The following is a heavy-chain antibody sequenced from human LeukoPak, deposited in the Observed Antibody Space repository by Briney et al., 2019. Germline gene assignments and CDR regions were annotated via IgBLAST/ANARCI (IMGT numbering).Heavy chain of an antibody. J-gene: IGHJ6*03. CDR1: AGTFSSYT. CDR3: ARVISRFFMDV. Sequence: SVKVACKASAGTFSSYTISWVRQAPAQGLEWMGRIIPILGIANYAQKFQGRVTITADNSTSTAYMELSSLRSEDTAVYYGARVISRFFMDVWGKGTTVTVSS. CDR2: IIPILGIA. V-gene: IGHV1-69*02. D-gene: IGHD2-2*01.